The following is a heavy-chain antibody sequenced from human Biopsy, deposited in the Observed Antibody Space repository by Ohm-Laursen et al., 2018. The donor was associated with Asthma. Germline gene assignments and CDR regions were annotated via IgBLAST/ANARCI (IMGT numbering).Heavy chain of an antibody. CDR3: ARGYSGSDRIVYYYSGLEV. D-gene: IGHD5-12*01. J-gene: IGHJ6*02. CDR2: LIPVLGTP. Sequence: SWVKASCKASGDSFSNYAISWVRQAPGQGLEWMGGLIPVLGTPDHAQMVEGRVTITADESTSTAYMELSSLSSEDTAVYYCARGYSGSDRIVYYYSGLEVWGQGTTVTVSS. V-gene: IGHV1-69*01. CDR1: GDSFSNYA.